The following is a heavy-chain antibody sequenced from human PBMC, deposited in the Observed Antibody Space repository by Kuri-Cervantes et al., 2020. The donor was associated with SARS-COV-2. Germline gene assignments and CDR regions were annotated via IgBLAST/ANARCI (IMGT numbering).Heavy chain of an antibody. CDR1: GGTFSSYA. D-gene: IGHD4-11*01. V-gene: IGHV1-69*13. J-gene: IGHJ6*03. CDR2: IIPIFGTA. Sequence: SVKVSYKASGGTFSSYAISWVRQAPGQGLEWMGGIIPIFGTANYVQKFQGRVTITADESTSTAYMELSRLRSDDTAVYYCAGGGTTAGYYYYMDVWGKGTTVTVSS. CDR3: AGGGTTAGYYYYMDV.